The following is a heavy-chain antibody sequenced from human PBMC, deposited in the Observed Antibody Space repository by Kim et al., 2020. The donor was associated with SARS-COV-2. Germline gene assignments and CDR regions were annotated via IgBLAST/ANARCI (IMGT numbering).Heavy chain of an antibody. CDR3: TTGEDPTHYYYYYYMDV. D-gene: IGHD4-17*01. Sequence: GGSLRLSCAASGFTFSNAWMSWVRQAPGKGLEWVGRIKSKTDGGTTDYAAPVKGRFTISRDDSKNTLYLQMNSLKTEDTAVYYCTTGEDPTHYYYYYYMDVWGKGTTVTVSS. V-gene: IGHV3-15*01. CDR2: IKSKTDGGTT. J-gene: IGHJ6*03. CDR1: GFTFSNAW.